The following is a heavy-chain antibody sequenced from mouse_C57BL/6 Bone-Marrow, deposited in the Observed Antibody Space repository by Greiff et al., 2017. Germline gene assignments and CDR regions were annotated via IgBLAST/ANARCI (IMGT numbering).Heavy chain of an antibody. Sequence: QVQLKQSGAELARPGASVKLSCTASGYTFTSYGISWVKQRTGQGLEWIGEIYPRSGNTYYNEKFKGKATLTADKSSSTAYMELRSLTSEDSAVYFCASSYGYWYFDVWGTGTTVTVSS. V-gene: IGHV1-81*01. CDR1: GYTFTSYG. CDR2: IYPRSGNT. J-gene: IGHJ1*03. CDR3: ASSYGYWYFDV. D-gene: IGHD1-1*01.